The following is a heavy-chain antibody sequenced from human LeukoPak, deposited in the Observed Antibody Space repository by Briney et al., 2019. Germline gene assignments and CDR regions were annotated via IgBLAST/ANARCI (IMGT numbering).Heavy chain of an antibody. D-gene: IGHD5-18*01. Sequence: GGSVTLSCAASGFTFSSYNMNWLPQAPGKGVEGFSSISSSSSYIYYADSVKGRFTISRDNAKTSIYLNINTLRAEHTPVFYFARAGAMAFDYWGQGTLVTVSS. CDR2: ISSSSSYI. J-gene: IGHJ4*02. CDR3: ARAGAMAFDY. V-gene: IGHV3-21*01. CDR1: GFTFSSYN.